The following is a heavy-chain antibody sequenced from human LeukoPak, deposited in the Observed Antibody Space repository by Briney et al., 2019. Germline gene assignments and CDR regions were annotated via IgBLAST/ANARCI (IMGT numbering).Heavy chain of an antibody. CDR3: ARQYDILTGYYSHFDY. V-gene: IGHV3-48*04. CDR1: GFTFSSYS. D-gene: IGHD3-9*01. Sequence: GGSLRLSCAASGFTFSSYSMNWVRQAPGKGLEWVSYISSSSSTIYYADSVKGRFTISRDNAKNSLYLQMNSLRAEDTAVYYCARQYDILTGYYSHFDYWGQGTLVTVSS. CDR2: ISSSSSTI. J-gene: IGHJ4*02.